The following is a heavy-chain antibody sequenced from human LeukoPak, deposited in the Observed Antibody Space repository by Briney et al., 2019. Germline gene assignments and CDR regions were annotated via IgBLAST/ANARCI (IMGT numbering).Heavy chain of an antibody. D-gene: IGHD4-17*01. V-gene: IGHV5-51*01. CDR3: ARSMTTENFDY. CDR2: IYPGDSDT. J-gene: IGHJ4*02. CDR1: GSRFTSYW. Sequence: GAPLKISCKGSGSRFTSYWIGWVRQMPGKGLEWMGIIYPGDSDTSYSPSFQGQVTISADKSISTAYLQWSSLKASDTSMYYCARSMTTENFDYWGQGTLVTVSS.